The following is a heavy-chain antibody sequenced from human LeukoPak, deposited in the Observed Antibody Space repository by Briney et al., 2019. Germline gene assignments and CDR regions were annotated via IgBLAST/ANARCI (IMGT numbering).Heavy chain of an antibody. D-gene: IGHD3-22*01. J-gene: IGHJ3*02. CDR1: GGSFSGYY. CDR3: ARLYYDSSGYPELSDAFDI. V-gene: IGHV4-34*01. Sequence: SETLSLTCAVYGGSFSGYYWSWIRQPPGKGLEWIGEINHSGSTYYNPSLKSRVTISVDTSKNQFSLKLSSVTAADTAVYYCARLYYDSSGYPELSDAFDIWGQGTMVTVSS. CDR2: INHSGST.